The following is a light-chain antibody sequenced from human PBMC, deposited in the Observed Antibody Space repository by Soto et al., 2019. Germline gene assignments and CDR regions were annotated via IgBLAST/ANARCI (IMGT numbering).Light chain of an antibody. Sequence: IQMTQSPSSLSASVGDRVTITCRASQSVSFWLAWYQQKPGKAPKLLIYKASTLESGVPSRFSGGGFGTEFTLTISSLQPDDYATYYCQQYQTFWTFGQGTKVAIK. J-gene: IGKJ1*01. V-gene: IGKV1-5*03. CDR2: KAS. CDR1: QSVSFW. CDR3: QQYQTFWT.